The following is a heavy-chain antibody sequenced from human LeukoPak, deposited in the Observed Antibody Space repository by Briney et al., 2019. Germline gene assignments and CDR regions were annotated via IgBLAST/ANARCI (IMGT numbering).Heavy chain of an antibody. D-gene: IGHD4-17*01. J-gene: IGHJ3*02. Sequence: ASVKVSCKASGYTFTSYYMHWVRQAPGQGLEWMGIINPSGGSTSYAQKFQGRVTMTRDTSTSTVYMELSSLRSEDTAVYYCARTQGDYGDSTGDAFDIWGQGTMVTVSS. V-gene: IGHV1-46*01. CDR2: INPSGGST. CDR3: ARTQGDYGDSTGDAFDI. CDR1: GYTFTSYY.